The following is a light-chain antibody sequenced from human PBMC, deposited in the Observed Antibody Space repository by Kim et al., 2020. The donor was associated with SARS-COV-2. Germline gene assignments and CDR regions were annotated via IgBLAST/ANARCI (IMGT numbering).Light chain of an antibody. Sequence: DIQLTQSPSFLSASVGDRVTITCRASQGISSYLAWYQQKPGKAPKLLIYTASTLQSGVPSRFSGSGSGTELTLTISSLQPEDFATYYCQQVNSHPYTFGQGTKLEI. CDR1: QGISSY. V-gene: IGKV1-9*01. J-gene: IGKJ2*01. CDR3: QQVNSHPYT. CDR2: TAS.